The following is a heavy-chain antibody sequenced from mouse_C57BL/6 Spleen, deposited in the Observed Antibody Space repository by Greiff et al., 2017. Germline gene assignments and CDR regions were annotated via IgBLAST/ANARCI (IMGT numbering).Heavy chain of an antibody. CDR2: IRNKANGYTT. CDR3: ARIPRSWYLDV. J-gene: IGHJ1*03. D-gene: IGHD5-1-1*01. Sequence: EVKLMESGGGLVQPGGSLSLSCAASGFTFTDYYMSWVRQPPGKALEWLGFIRNKANGYTTEYSASVKGRFTISRDNSQSILYLQMNALRAEDSATYYCARIPRSWYLDVWGTGTTVTVSS. CDR1: GFTFTDYY. V-gene: IGHV7-3*01.